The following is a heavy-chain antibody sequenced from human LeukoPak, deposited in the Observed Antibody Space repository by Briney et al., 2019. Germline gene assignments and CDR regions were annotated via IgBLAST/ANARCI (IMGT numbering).Heavy chain of an antibody. V-gene: IGHV3-21*04. CDR2: ISSSSYI. J-gene: IGHJ5*02. Sequence: GGSLRLSCAASGFTFSRNSMNWVRQAPGKGLEWVSSISSSSYIYYADSVKGRFTISRDNARNSLYLQMNSLRAEDTAVYYCARDGGHQLLIGNWFDPWGQGTLVTVSS. D-gene: IGHD2-2*01. CDR3: ARDGGHQLLIGNWFDP. CDR1: GFTFSRNS.